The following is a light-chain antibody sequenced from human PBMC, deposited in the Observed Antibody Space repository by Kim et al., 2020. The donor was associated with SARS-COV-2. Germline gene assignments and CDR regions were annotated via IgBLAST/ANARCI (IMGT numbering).Light chain of an antibody. CDR2: DVS. CDR1: SSDVGGYNY. CDR3: SSYTSSSHYV. Sequence: QSALTQPASVSGSPGQSITISCTGTSSDVGGYNYVSCYQQHPGKSPKLMIYDVSKRPSGVSNRFSGSKSGNTASLTISGLQAEDEADYYCSSYTSSSHYVFGTGTKVTVL. J-gene: IGLJ1*01. V-gene: IGLV2-14*01.